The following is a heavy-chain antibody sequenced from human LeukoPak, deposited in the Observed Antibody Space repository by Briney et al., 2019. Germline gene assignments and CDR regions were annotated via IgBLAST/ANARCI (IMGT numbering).Heavy chain of an antibody. Sequence: QPGRSLRLSCAASGFTFSSYGMHWVRQAPSKGLEWVAVIWYDGSNKYYADSVKGRFTISRDNSKNTLYLQMNSLRAEDTAVYYCARAEGYADDFDYWGQGTLVTVSS. V-gene: IGHV3-33*01. CDR2: IWYDGSNK. CDR1: GFTFSSYG. J-gene: IGHJ4*02. CDR3: ARAEGYADDFDY. D-gene: IGHD5-18*01.